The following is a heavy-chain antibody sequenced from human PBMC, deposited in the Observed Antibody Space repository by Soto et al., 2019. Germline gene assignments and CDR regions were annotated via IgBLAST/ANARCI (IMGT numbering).Heavy chain of an antibody. J-gene: IGHJ6*02. CDR1: GFSFSNAW. CDR3: TTLNYGVDV. V-gene: IGHV3-15*01. CDR2: IKSKTDGGTA. Sequence: PWGPLRLSCAASGFSFSNAWMSWVRQLPGKGLEWVGHIKSKTDGGTADYAAPVKGRFTISRDDSKNTLYLQMNSLKTEDTAMFYCTTLNYGVDVWGQGTTVTVSS.